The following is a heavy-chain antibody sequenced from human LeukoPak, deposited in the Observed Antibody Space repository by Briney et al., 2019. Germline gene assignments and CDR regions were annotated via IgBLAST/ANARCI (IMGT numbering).Heavy chain of an antibody. J-gene: IGHJ4*02. Sequence: VASVKVSCKASGYTFTGSYIYWVRQAPGQGLEWMGWINPNSGDTNYVQRFQGRVTMTRDTSINTAYMELSRLRSDDTAMYYCARARALDYWGQGTLVTVSS. CDR1: GYTFTGSY. V-gene: IGHV1-2*02. CDR3: ARARALDY. CDR2: INPNSGDT.